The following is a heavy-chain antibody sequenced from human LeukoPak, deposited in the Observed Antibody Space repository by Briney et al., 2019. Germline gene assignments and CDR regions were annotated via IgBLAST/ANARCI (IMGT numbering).Heavy chain of an antibody. J-gene: IGHJ6*02. CDR3: ARESVVPAAMPTYYYYYGMDV. CDR2: IIPIFGTA. V-gene: IGHV1-69*13. D-gene: IGHD2-2*01. CDR1: GGTFSSYA. Sequence: ASVKVSCKASGGTFSSYAISWVRQAPGQGLEWMGGIIPIFGTANYAQKFQGRVTITADESTSTAYMELSSLRSEDTAVYYCARESVVPAAMPTYYYYYGMDVWGQGTTVTVSS.